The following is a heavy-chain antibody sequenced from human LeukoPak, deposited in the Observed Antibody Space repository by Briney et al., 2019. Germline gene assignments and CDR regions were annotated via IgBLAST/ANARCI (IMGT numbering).Heavy chain of an antibody. CDR3: ARAVVEAGRPYFDF. CDR2: IYYSGSA. Sequence: SETLSLTCSVSGGSISSDDYSWSWIRQPPGKGLEWIGYIYYSGSAYYNPSLKSRLAISVDTSRNQFSLKLSSVTAADTAVYYCARAVVEAGRPYFDFWGQGTLVTVSS. J-gene: IGHJ4*02. CDR1: GGSISSDDYS. V-gene: IGHV4-30-4*01. D-gene: IGHD2-15*01.